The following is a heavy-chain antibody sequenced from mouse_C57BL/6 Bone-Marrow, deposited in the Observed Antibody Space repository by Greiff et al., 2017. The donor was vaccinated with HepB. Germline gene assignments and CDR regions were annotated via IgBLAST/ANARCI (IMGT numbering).Heavy chain of an antibody. V-gene: IGHV1-20*01. Sequence: VQLKQSGPELVKPGDSVKISCKASGYSFTGYFMNWVMQSHGKSLEWIGRINPYNGDTFYNQKFKGKATLTVDKSSSTAHMELRSLTSEDSAVYYCARWAFYYYGSSYCAMDYWGQGTSVTVSS. J-gene: IGHJ4*01. CDR1: GYSFTGYF. CDR2: INPYNGDT. D-gene: IGHD1-1*01. CDR3: ARWAFYYYGSSYCAMDY.